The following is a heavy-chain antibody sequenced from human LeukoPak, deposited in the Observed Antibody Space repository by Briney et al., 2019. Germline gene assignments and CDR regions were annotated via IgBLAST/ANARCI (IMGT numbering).Heavy chain of an antibody. CDR2: MLYSGST. D-gene: IGHD5-12*01. CDR3: ARGYDSVHRAFDY. CDR1: GASISNYY. Sequence: SETLSLTCTVSGASISNYYWSWIRQSPGKGLEWIGYMLYSGSTNQNPSLRSRVTISVDTSKNQFSLKLSSVTAADTAVYYCARGYDSVHRAFDYWGQGTLVTVSS. J-gene: IGHJ4*02. V-gene: IGHV4-59*12.